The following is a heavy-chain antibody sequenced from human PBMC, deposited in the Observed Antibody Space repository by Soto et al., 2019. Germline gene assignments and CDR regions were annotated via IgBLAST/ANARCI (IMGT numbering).Heavy chain of an antibody. CDR2: INSDGSST. Sequence: EVQMVESGGGLVQPGGYLRLSCAASGLTFSTYWIHWVRQAPGKGLVCVSRINSDGSSTNYADSVKGRFTISRGNATNTLFLQRDSLRAEDTAVYYCARARWRWGRDMDVWGQVTTVTVS. CDR1: GLTFSTYW. CDR3: ARARWRWGRDMDV. V-gene: IGHV3-74*01. D-gene: IGHD7-27*01. J-gene: IGHJ6*02.